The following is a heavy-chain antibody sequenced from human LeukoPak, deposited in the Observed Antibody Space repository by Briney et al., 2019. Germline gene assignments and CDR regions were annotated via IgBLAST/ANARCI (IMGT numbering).Heavy chain of an antibody. CDR3: AREGPYSDSSRSRFDY. V-gene: IGHV1-46*01. CDR1: AYTFTDYN. D-gene: IGHD6-6*01. CDR2: INPSGGST. Sequence: ASVKLTCTASAYTFTDYNIHWVRHAPGQGLEWTGIINPSGGSTSYAQKFQGRVTMTRDTSTSTVYMELSSLRSEDTAVYYCAREGPYSDSSRSRFDYWGQGTLVTVSS. J-gene: IGHJ4*02.